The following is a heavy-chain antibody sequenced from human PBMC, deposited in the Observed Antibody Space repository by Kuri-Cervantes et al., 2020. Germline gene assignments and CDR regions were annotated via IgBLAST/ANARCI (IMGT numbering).Heavy chain of an antibody. CDR3: ARTVADFFRRGSPFDY. D-gene: IGHD6-19*01. J-gene: IGHJ4*02. V-gene: IGHV4-34*01. CDR1: GGSFSGYY. CDR2: INHSGST. Sequence: SETLSLICAVYGGSFSGYYWSWIRQPPEKGLEWIGEINHSGSTNYNPSLKSRVTISVDTSKNQFSLKLSSVTAADTAVYYCARTVADFFRRGSPFDYWGQGTLVTVSS.